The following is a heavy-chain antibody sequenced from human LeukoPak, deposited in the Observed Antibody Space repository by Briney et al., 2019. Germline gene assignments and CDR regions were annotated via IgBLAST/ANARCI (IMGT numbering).Heavy chain of an antibody. CDR2: IYYSGST. CDR3: ARVEAGGYSYGQIDY. V-gene: IGHV4-59*01. CDR1: GVSISSYY. D-gene: IGHD5-18*01. Sequence: NPSETLSLTCTVSGVSISSYYWSWIRQPPGKGLEWIGYIYYSGSTNYNPSLKSRVTISVDTSKNQFSLKLSSVTAADTAVYYCARVEAGGYSYGQIDYWGQGTLVTVSS. J-gene: IGHJ4*02.